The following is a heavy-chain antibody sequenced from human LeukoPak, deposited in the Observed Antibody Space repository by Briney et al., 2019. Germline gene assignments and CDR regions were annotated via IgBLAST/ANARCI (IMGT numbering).Heavy chain of an antibody. J-gene: IGHJ6*03. CDR2: ISAYNGNT. V-gene: IGHV1-18*01. CDR1: GYTFTSYG. Sequence: ASVKVSCKASGYTFTSYGISWVRQAPGQGLEWMGWISAYNGNTNYAQKLQGRVTMTTDTSTSTAYMELRSLRSDDTAVYYCARGPQYSSSWYSAYYYYYMDVWAKGPRSPSP. D-gene: IGHD6-13*01. CDR3: ARGPQYSSSWYSAYYYYYMDV.